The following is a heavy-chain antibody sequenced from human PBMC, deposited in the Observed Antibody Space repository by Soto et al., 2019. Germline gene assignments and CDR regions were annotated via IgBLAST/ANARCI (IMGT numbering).Heavy chain of an antibody. CDR1: ACAICKCL. J-gene: IGHJ3*02. CDR3: ASEATVVTRRTFDI. D-gene: IGHD2-21*02. Sequence: PSATLFQKCTSSACAICKCLCRRIRQAAGMGLERIGRIYTSGSSNYNPSLKSRVTMAVDTSESQFSLKLRSVTAEDKAVYHCASEATVVTRRTFDIWCQEKRVT. CDR2: IYTSGSS. V-gene: IGHV4-4*07.